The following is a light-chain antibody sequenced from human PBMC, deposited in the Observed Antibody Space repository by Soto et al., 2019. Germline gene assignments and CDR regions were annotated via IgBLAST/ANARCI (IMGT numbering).Light chain of an antibody. CDR3: QQRSNWPIT. V-gene: IGKV3-11*01. CDR1: QSISIN. CDR2: AAS. Sequence: EIVMTQSPATLSVSPGERAILSCRASQSISINLAWYQQKPGQAPRLLIYAASNRATGIPARFSGSGSETDFTLTISSLEPEYFAVYYCQQRSNWPITFGQGTRPEIK. J-gene: IGKJ5*01.